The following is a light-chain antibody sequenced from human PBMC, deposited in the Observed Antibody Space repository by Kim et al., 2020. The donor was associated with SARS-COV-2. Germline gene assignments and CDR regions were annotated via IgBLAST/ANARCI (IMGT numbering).Light chain of an antibody. CDR1: HNIGSW. CDR2: KAS. J-gene: IGKJ5*01. Sequence: ASVGDRVSITCRASHNIGSWLAWYQQKPGKAPKLLIYKASSLESGVPPRFSGSGSGTEFTLTISSLQPDDFATYYCQKYDSYSITFGQGTRLEIK. V-gene: IGKV1-5*03. CDR3: QKYDSYSIT.